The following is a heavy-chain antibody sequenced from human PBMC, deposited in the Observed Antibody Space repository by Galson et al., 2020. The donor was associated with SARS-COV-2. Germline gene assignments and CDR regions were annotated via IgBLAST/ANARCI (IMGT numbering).Heavy chain of an antibody. V-gene: IGHV5-51*01. Sequence: GESLKISCKGSGYSFTNYWIGWVRQMPGKGLEWMAIMSPDGPNSRYNPSFQGQVTMSVDKSISTAYLQWSSLKASDTAMYYCARRIGVTGGAIDYWGQGTLITVSS. J-gene: IGHJ4*02. CDR2: MSPDGPNS. D-gene: IGHD2-21*02. CDR1: GYSFTNYW. CDR3: ARRIGVTGGAIDY.